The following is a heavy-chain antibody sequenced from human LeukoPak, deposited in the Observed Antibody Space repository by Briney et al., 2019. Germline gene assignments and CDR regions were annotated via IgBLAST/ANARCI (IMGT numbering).Heavy chain of an antibody. J-gene: IGHJ4*02. V-gene: IGHV3-23*01. CDR2: ISYSGSST. CDR3: AKVDTGYSSGRGF. D-gene: IGHD6-19*01. Sequence: GGSLRLSCAASGFTFSSYAMSWVRQAPGNGLEWVSGISYSGSSTYYADSVKGRFTISRDNSKNTLYLQMNGLRAEDTAVYYCAKVDTGYSSGRGFWGQGTLVTVSS. CDR1: GFTFSSYA.